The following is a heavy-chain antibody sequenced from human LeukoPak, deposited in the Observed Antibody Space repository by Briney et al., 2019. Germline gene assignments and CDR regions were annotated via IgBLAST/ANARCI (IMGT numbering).Heavy chain of an antibody. V-gene: IGHV3-48*04. CDR2: ISSGGSTI. CDR3: ARDPNYYDSSGYYYSPSDYYFDY. D-gene: IGHD3-22*01. J-gene: IGHJ4*02. CDR1: GFTFSSYW. Sequence: GGSLRLSCAASGFTFSSYWMSWVRQAPGKGLEWVSYISSGGSTIYYADSVKGRFTISRDNGKNSLYLQMNSLRAEDTALYYCARDPNYYDSSGYYYSPSDYYFDYWGQGTLVTVSS.